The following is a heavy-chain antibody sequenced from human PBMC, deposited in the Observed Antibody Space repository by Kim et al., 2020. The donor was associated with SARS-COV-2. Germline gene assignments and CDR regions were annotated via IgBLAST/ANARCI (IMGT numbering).Heavy chain of an antibody. J-gene: IGHJ4*02. D-gene: IGHD1-26*01. V-gene: IGHV1-69*01. Sequence: YAQKFQGRVTITADESTSTAYMELSSLRSEDTAVYYCARAELPPSGSYFSWGQGTLVTVSS. CDR3: ARAELPPSGSYFS.